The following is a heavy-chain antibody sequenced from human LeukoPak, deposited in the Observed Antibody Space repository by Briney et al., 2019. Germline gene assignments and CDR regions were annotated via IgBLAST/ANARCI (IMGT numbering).Heavy chain of an antibody. CDR1: GITFSRSA. V-gene: IGHV3-30*04. CDR2: ISYDGTNK. Sequence: GGSLRLSCAASGITFSRSAMHWVRQAPGKGLEWVAIISYDGTNKYYLDSVKGRFTISRDNSENTLYLQMDSLRAEDTAVYYCTRGTVPGLATTYGTYFDSWGQGTLVTVSS. CDR3: TRGTVPGLATTYGTYFDS. J-gene: IGHJ4*02. D-gene: IGHD5-12*01.